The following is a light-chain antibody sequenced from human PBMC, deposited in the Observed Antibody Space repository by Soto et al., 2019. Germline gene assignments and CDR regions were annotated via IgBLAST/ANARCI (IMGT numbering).Light chain of an antibody. V-gene: IGLV6-57*04. CDR2: EDN. CDR1: SGSIASNY. J-gene: IGLJ2*01. Sequence: NFMLTQPHSVSESPGKTVTISCTRSSGSIASNYVQWYQQRPGSAPTTVIYEDNQRPSGVPDRFSGSIDSSSNSASLTISGLKTEDEADYYCQSYDSSNRCVVFGGGTKLTVL. CDR3: QSYDSSNRCVV.